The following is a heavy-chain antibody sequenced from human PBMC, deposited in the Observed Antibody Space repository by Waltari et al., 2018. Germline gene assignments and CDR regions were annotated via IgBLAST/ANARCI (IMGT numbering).Heavy chain of an antibody. Sequence: EVQLVESGGGLVQPGGSLRLSCAASGSSFSNSWTHWVRQAPGKGLEWVSRINPDGSSISHADSVRGRFTITRDDAKNTLYLQMNSLRVDDTAVYYCTRATAVSFDYWGLGTLVTVSS. D-gene: IGHD6-19*01. V-gene: IGHV3-74*01. J-gene: IGHJ4*02. CDR3: TRATAVSFDY. CDR1: GSSFSNSW. CDR2: INPDGSSI.